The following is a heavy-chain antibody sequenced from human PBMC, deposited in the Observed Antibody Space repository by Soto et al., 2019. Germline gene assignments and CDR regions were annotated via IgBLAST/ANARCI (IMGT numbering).Heavy chain of an antibody. J-gene: IGHJ6*03. V-gene: IGHV4-39*01. D-gene: IGHD3-3*01. Sequence: SETLSLTCTVSGGSISSGGYYWSWIRQHPGKGLEWIGGIYYSGSTYYNPSLKSRVTISVDTSKNQFSLKLSSVTAADTAVYYCARQHYDFWSGYYSGGFYYYYMDVWGKGTTVTVSS. CDR1: GGSISSGGYY. CDR2: IYYSGST. CDR3: ARQHYDFWSGYYSGGFYYYYMDV.